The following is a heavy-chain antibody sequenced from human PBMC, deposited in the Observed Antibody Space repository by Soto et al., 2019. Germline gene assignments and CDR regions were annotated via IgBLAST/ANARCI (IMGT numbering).Heavy chain of an antibody. V-gene: IGHV5-10-1*01. CDR2: IDPSDSYT. D-gene: IGHD6-13*01. CDR1: GYSFTSYW. J-gene: IGHJ6*02. CDR3: ARQLIAAAGNYYYYGMDV. Sequence: LGESLKISCKGSGYSFTSYWISWVRQMPGKGLEWMGRIDPSDSYTNYSPSFQGHVTISADKSISTAYLQWSSLKASDTAMYYCARQLIAAAGNYYYYGMDVWGQGTTVTVSS.